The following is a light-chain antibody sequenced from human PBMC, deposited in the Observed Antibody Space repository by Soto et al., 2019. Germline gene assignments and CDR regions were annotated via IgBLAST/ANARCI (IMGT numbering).Light chain of an antibody. J-gene: IGKJ4*01. CDR3: QHLNSYPRALA. CDR1: QGIRNF. Sequence: DIQLTQSPSFLSASVGDRVTITCWASQGIRNFLAWYQQKLGKAPKLLIYAASTLESGVSLRFSGSGSGTEFTLTISNLQPEDFATYYCQHLNSYPRALAFGGGTKVEI. V-gene: IGKV1-9*01. CDR2: AAS.